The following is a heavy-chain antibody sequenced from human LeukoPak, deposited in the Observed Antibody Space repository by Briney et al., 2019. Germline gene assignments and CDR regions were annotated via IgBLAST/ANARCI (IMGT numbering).Heavy chain of an antibody. CDR1: GYTFTSYG. J-gene: IGHJ5*02. CDR3: ARVPDSGYDLGDSFYP. V-gene: IGHV1-18*01. CDR2: ISAYNGNT. Sequence: ASVKVSCKASGYTFTSYGISWVRQAPGQGLEWMGWISAYNGNTNYAQKLQGRVTMTTDTSTSTAYMELRSLRSDDTAVYYCARVPDSGYDLGDSFYPWGQGTLVTVSP. D-gene: IGHD5-12*01.